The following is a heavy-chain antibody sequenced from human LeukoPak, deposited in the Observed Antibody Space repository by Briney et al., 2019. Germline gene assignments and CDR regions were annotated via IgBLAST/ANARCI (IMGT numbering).Heavy chain of an antibody. D-gene: IGHD1-26*01. V-gene: IGHV3-48*03. J-gene: IGHJ4*02. CDR2: INSGGSAI. CDR1: GFTFNSYE. Sequence: HGGSLRLSCAASGFTFNSYEMNWVRQAPGKGLEWVSYINSGGSAIYYADSVKGRFTISRDNAKNSLYLQMNSLRADDTAVYYCARGGSYVHYWGQGTRVSVSS. CDR3: ARGGSYVHY.